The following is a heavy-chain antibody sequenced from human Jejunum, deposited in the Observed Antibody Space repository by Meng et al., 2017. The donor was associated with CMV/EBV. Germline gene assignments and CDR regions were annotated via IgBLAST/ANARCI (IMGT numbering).Heavy chain of an antibody. CDR3: AKERMYDIDF. Sequence: LSCKASGFSFDSFSLHWVRQAPGKGLEWVSSISSSGRYQYYADSLKGRFTISRDNGKNSLYLQMDSLRVEDTAVYYCAKERMYDIDFWGQGILVTVSS. J-gene: IGHJ4*02. V-gene: IGHV3-21*01. CDR1: GFSFDSFS. D-gene: IGHD3-9*01. CDR2: ISSSGRYQ.